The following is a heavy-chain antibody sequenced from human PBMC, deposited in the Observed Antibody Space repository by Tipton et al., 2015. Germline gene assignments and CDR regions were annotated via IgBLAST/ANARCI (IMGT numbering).Heavy chain of an antibody. CDR3: ATHVRGPKRVGLVSGTIYHYSAMDI. Sequence: SLRLSCAASGFTFSTYSMNWVRQAPGKGLEWISYISSTGVTIHYADSVKGRFTISRDNAKNSLYLQMNSLRAEDTAVYYCATHVRGPKRVGLVSGTIYHYSAMDIWGQGTTVTVSS. CDR2: ISSTGVTI. CDR1: GFTFSTYS. J-gene: IGHJ6*02. D-gene: IGHD3/OR15-3a*01. V-gene: IGHV3-48*04.